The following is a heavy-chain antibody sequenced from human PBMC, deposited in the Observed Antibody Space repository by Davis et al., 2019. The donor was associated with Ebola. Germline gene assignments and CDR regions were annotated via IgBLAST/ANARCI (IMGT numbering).Heavy chain of an antibody. J-gene: IGHJ3*02. CDR3: ARESNDRGGYYAFDI. V-gene: IGHV3-11*04. D-gene: IGHD3-16*01. CDR1: GFTFSDSY. Sequence: GESLKISCAASGFTFSDSYMTWIRQAPGKGLEWVSYISSSSSTIYYADSVKGRFTISRDNAKNSLYLQMNSLRDEDTAVYYCARESNDRGGYYAFDIWGQGTMVTVSS. CDR2: ISSSSSTI.